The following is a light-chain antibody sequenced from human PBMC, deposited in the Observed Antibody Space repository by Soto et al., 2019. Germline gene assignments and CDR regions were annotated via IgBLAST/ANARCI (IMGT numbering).Light chain of an antibody. V-gene: IGKV1-5*01. Sequence: DTQMTQSPSTLSASVGDTVTITCRARQTINNWLAWYQQKPEKVPKLLIYGASTLEDGVPSRFSGSRSGTEFTLTINSLQPDDFATYYCQRYDGYFGQETKLEIK. CDR3: QRYDGY. CDR1: QTINNW. J-gene: IGKJ2*01. CDR2: GAS.